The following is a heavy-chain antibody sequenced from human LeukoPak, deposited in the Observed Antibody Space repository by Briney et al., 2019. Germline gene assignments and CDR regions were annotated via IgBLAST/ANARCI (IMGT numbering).Heavy chain of an antibody. D-gene: IGHD2-15*01. J-gene: IGHJ3*02. Sequence: GGSLGLPCASCGYPYSRCAMSWVRDAWTKGLEGVSAISGSGGSRYYADSVKGRFTISRDNSKNTLYLQMNSLRAEDTAVYYCAKEVMVPASYAFDIWGQGTMVTVSS. CDR2: ISGSGGSR. V-gene: IGHV3-23*01. CDR1: GYPYSRCA. CDR3: AKEVMVPASYAFDI.